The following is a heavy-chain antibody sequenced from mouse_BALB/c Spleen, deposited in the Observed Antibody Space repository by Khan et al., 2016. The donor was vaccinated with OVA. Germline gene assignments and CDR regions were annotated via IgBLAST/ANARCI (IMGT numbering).Heavy chain of an antibody. CDR1: GFNIKDYY. CDR2: IDPENGET. J-gene: IGHJ3*01. Sequence: VQLKESGAELVRPGALVKLSCKASGFNIKDYYLHWVKQRPEQGLEWMGWIDPENGETVYDPKFQDTARITADTSSNTAYLQCSGLTSVDTAVYYCAGSGYFAWFAYWGQGTLVTVSA. V-gene: IGHV14-1*02. CDR3: AGSGYFAWFAY.